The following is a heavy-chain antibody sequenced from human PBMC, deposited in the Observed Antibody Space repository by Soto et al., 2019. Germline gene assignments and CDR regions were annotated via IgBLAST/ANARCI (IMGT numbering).Heavy chain of an antibody. V-gene: IGHV3-23*01. Sequence: GGSLRLSCAASGYSITNNGMHWVRQAPGKGLEWVSAISSSGGSTYYADSVKGRFTISRDNSKNTLYLQMNSLRVEDTAVYYCAKDEAWYSSSSVPYGMDVWGQGTTVTVSS. CDR3: AKDEAWYSSSSVPYGMDV. J-gene: IGHJ6*02. CDR1: GYSITNNG. D-gene: IGHD6-6*01. CDR2: ISSSGGST.